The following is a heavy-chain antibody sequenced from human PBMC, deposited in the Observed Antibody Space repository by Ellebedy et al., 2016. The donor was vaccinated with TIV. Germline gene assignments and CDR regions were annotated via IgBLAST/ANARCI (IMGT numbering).Heavy chain of an antibody. V-gene: IGHV4-59*01. CDR3: ARELAAVTIYGMDV. CDR1: GGSISTYY. J-gene: IGHJ6*02. D-gene: IGHD3-3*01. Sequence: SETLSLTXTVSGGSISTYYWSWIRQPPGKGLEWIGYIYYSGSTDYNPSLKSRVTISVDTSKNQFSLNLTSVTAADTAIYYCARELAAVTIYGMDVWGQGTTVTVSS. CDR2: IYYSGST.